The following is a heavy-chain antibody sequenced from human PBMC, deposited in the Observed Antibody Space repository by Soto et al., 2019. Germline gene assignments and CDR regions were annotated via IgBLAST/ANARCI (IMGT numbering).Heavy chain of an antibody. J-gene: IGHJ4*02. V-gene: IGHV3-15*07. CDR2: IKAGGTT. CDR3: PGFDINGYYYGAFVS. D-gene: IGHD3-22*01. CDR1: GFTFSTAW. Sequence: GGSLRLSCAASGFTFSTAWMTWVRQAPGKGLEWVGRIKAGGTTDYAAPVKGRFTISRDDSQNTVYMQMDSLKTEDTGVFFCPGFDINGYYYGAFVSRGQGIQVTVSS.